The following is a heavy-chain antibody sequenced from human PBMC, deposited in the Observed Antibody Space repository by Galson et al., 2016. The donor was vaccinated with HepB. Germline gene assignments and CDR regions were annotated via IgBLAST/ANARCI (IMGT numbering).Heavy chain of an antibody. Sequence: SLRLSCAASGFTFSSYGMHWIRQAPGKGLEWVAVMPHDGSHIFYVDSVKGRFSISRDNSKNTLHLQMNSLRAEDTAVYYCARDGEYYYGSGSYAETWGQGTLVTVSS. V-gene: IGHV3-33*05. CDR2: MPHDGSHI. D-gene: IGHD3-10*01. CDR1: GFTFSSYG. J-gene: IGHJ5*02. CDR3: ARDGEYYYGSGSYAET.